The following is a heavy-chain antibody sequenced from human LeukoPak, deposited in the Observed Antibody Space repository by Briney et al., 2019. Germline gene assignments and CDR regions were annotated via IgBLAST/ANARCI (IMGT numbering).Heavy chain of an antibody. Sequence: PGGSLRLSCAASGFTFSSYSMNWVRQAPGKELEWVSYISSSSSTIYYADSVKGRFTISRDNARNSLYLQMNSLRDEDTAVYYCARRRIAAAVAFDIWGQGTMVTVSS. CDR1: GFTFSSYS. CDR3: ARRRIAAAVAFDI. J-gene: IGHJ3*02. D-gene: IGHD6-13*01. CDR2: ISSSSSTI. V-gene: IGHV3-48*02.